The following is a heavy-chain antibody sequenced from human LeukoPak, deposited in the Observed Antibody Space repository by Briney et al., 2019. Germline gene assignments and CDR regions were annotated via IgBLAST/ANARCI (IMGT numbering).Heavy chain of an antibody. J-gene: IGHJ4*02. CDR3: ASWNGYSYGRLVDY. Sequence: SVKVSCKASGGTFSSYAISWVRQAPGQGLEWMGRIIPILGIANYAQKFQSRVTITADKSTSTAYMELSSLRSEDTAVYYCASWNGYSYGRLVDYWGQGTLVTVSS. CDR2: IIPILGIA. D-gene: IGHD5-18*01. CDR1: GGTFSSYA. V-gene: IGHV1-69*04.